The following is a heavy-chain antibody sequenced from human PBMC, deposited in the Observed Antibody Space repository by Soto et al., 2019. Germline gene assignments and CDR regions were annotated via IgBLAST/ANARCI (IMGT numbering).Heavy chain of an antibody. CDR2: IIPIIGTA. CDR1: GGSFNRHT. Sequence: QVQLVQSGAEVRKPGSSVRVSCKASGGSFNRHTISWVRQAPGQGLEWMGGIIPIIGTANHAQKFQGRVTIIADESTSTVYMELSSLRSDDTAIYYCARGWGYDSTDYYYAYWGQGTLVIVSS. CDR3: ARGWGYDSTDYYYAY. D-gene: IGHD3-22*01. V-gene: IGHV1-69*01. J-gene: IGHJ4*02.